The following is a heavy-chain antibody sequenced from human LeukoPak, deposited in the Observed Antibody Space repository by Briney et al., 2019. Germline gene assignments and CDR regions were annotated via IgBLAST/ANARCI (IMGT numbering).Heavy chain of an antibody. CDR1: GYTFTSYG. CDR2: ISAYNGNT. J-gene: IGHJ6*02. Sequence: ASVKVACKASGYTFTSYGISWVRQAPGQGLEWMGWISAYNGNTNYAQKLQGRVTKTTDTSTSTAYMELRSLRSDDTAVYYCARDSEQHYDILTGYYAYYYYYGMDVWGQGTTVTVSS. D-gene: IGHD3-9*01. V-gene: IGHV1-18*01. CDR3: ARDSEQHYDILTGYYAYYYYYGMDV.